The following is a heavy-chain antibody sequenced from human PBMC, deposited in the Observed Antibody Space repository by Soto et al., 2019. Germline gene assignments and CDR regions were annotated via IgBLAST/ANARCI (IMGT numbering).Heavy chain of an antibody. CDR2: ILVDGRT. V-gene: IGHV3-23*01. CDR3: AKATATGGGAFDI. Sequence: GGSLRLSCAASGFICSSYDMSWVRQAPGKGLEWVSTILVDGRTFYVDSVKGRFTISRDSSQNTVYLQMNSLTAGDTALYYCAKATATGGGAFDICGQGAMVTVSS. J-gene: IGHJ3*02. D-gene: IGHD2-8*02. CDR1: GFICSSYD.